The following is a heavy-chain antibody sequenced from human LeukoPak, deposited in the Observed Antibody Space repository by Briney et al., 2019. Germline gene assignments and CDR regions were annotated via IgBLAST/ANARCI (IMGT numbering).Heavy chain of an antibody. Sequence: PGGSLRLSCAASGFTFINHAMHWVRQARGKGLEWVAGITYDGSKKYYPDSVKGRCTISRDNSKKTLFLEMNSLRAEDTAVYYCARGQLQYYYYIDVWGKGTTVTVSS. CDR3: ARGQLQYYYYIDV. J-gene: IGHJ6*03. V-gene: IGHV3-30*04. CDR2: ITYDGSKK. D-gene: IGHD2-2*02. CDR1: GFTFINHA.